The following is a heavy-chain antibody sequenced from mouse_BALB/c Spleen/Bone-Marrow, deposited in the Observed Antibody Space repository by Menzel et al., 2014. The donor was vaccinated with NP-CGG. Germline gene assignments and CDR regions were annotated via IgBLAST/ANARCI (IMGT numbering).Heavy chain of an antibody. D-gene: IGHD1-1*02. CDR2: IDPANGNT. Sequence: VHVKQSGAELVKPGASVKLSCTASGFNIKDTYMHWAKQRPEQGLEWIGRIDPANGNTKYDPKFQGKATITADTSSNTAYLQLSSLTSEDTAVYYCARVKLWSYAMDYWGQGTSVTVSS. J-gene: IGHJ4*01. V-gene: IGHV14-3*02. CDR1: GFNIKDTY. CDR3: ARVKLWSYAMDY.